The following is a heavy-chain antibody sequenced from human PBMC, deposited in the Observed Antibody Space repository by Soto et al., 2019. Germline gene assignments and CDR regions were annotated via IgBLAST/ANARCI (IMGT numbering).Heavy chain of an antibody. D-gene: IGHD2-15*01. CDR2: VSPGGDMT. CDR1: GFTFSSYA. J-gene: IGHJ6*02. V-gene: IGHV3-23*01. Sequence: DVQLLESGGHLVQPGGSLRLSCAASGFTFSSYAMSWVRQAPGKGLEWVSSVSPGGDMTYYSDSVKGRFTISRDNSNNVLFLQMNSLRIEDTALYYCARGDRGGSGSPASYYYSGLDVWGQGTTVTVS. CDR3: ARGDRGGSGSPASYYYSGLDV.